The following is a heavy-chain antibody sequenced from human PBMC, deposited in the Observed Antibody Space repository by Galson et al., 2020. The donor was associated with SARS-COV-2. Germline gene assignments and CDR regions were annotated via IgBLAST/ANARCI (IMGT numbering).Heavy chain of an antibody. CDR3: ARASNVDWYFDL. CDR1: GLTFSRYG. V-gene: IGHV3-33*01. CDR2: IWYDGSNK. D-gene: IGHD4-4*01. Sequence: RGSLRLSCAASGLTFSRYGMHWVRQAPGKGLEWVAVIWYDGSNKYYADSVKGRFTISRDNSKNTLYLQMNSLRAEDTAVYYCARASNVDWYFDLWGRGTLVTVSS. J-gene: IGHJ2*01.